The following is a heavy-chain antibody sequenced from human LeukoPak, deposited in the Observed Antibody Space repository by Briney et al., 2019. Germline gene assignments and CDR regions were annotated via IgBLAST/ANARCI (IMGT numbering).Heavy chain of an antibody. CDR1: GFTFSSYW. V-gene: IGHV3-7*01. CDR2: IKQDGSEK. CDR3: AREGRRVAAAGTNLWFDP. Sequence: GGSLRLSCAASGFTFSSYWMSWVRQAPGKGLEWVANIKQDGSEKYYVDSVKGRFTISRDNAKNSLYLQTNSLRAEDTAVYYCAREGRRVAAAGTNLWFDPWGQGTLVTVSS. D-gene: IGHD6-13*01. J-gene: IGHJ5*02.